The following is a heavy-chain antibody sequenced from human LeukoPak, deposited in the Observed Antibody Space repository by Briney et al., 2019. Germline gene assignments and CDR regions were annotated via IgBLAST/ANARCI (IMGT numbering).Heavy chain of an antibody. D-gene: IGHD4-11*01. J-gene: IGHJ6*02. Sequence: SETLSLTCAVYGGSFSGYYWSWIRQPAGKGLEWIGRIYTSGSTNYNPSLKSRVTMSVDTSKNQFSLKLSSVTAADTAVYYCARDATDYSNSRNYYGMDVWGQGTTVTVSS. CDR2: IYTSGST. CDR1: GGSFSGYY. V-gene: IGHV4-4*07. CDR3: ARDATDYSNSRNYYGMDV.